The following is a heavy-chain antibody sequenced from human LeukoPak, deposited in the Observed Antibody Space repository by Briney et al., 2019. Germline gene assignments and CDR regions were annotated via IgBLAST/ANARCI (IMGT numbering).Heavy chain of an antibody. D-gene: IGHD6-13*01. CDR1: GFTFSSYA. J-gene: IGHJ4*02. Sequence: GGSLRLSCAASGFTFSSYAMSWVRQAPGKGLEWVSSISSSSSYIYYADSVKGRFTISRDNAKNSLYLQMNSLRAEDTAVYYCARDGYLGYSSSWYRGYFDYWGQGTLVTVSS. CDR2: ISSSSSYI. CDR3: ARDGYLGYSSSWYRGYFDY. V-gene: IGHV3-21*01.